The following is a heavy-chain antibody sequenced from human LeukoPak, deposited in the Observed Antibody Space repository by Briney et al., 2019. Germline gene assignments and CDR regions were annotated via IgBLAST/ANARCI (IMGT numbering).Heavy chain of an antibody. Sequence: GGSLRLSCAASGFTFSSYAMSWVRQAPGKGLEWVSAISGSGGSTYYADSVKGRFTISRDNSKNTLYLQMNSLRAEDTAVYYCARDPYYYGSGSYLKGDHWFDPWGQGTLVTVSS. V-gene: IGHV3-23*01. D-gene: IGHD3-10*01. J-gene: IGHJ5*02. CDR1: GFTFSSYA. CDR2: ISGSGGST. CDR3: ARDPYYYGSGSYLKGDHWFDP.